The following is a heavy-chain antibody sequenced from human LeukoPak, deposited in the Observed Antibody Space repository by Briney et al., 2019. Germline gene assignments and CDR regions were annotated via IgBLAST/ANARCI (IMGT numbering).Heavy chain of an antibody. D-gene: IGHD6-25*01. CDR2: MNPNSGNT. Sequence: GASVKVSCKASGYTFTSYDINWVRQATGQGLEWMGWMNPNSGNTGYAQKFQGRVTITRNTSISTAYMELSSLRSEDTAVYYCAGGRLGRGWFDPWGQGTLVTVSS. CDR3: AGGRLGRGWFDP. J-gene: IGHJ5*02. V-gene: IGHV1-8*03. CDR1: GYTFTSYD.